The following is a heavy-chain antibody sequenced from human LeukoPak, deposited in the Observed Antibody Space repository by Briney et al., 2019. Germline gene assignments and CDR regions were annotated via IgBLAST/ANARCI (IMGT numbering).Heavy chain of an antibody. Sequence: SVKVSCKASGGTFSSYAISWVRQAPGQGLEWMGGIIPIFGTANYAQKFQGRVTITTDEPTSTAYMELSSLRSEDTAVYYCAREGHRLDNPLDDAFDIWGQGTMVTVSS. CDR2: IIPIFGTA. CDR3: AREGHRLDNPLDDAFDI. J-gene: IGHJ3*02. V-gene: IGHV1-69*05. CDR1: GGTFSSYA. D-gene: IGHD1-14*01.